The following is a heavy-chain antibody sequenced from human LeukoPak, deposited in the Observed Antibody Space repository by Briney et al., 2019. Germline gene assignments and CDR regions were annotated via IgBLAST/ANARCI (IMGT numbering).Heavy chain of an antibody. CDR3: ARVDLSYYYDSSGYYGAYFDY. Sequence: ASVKVSCKASGYTFTGYYMHWVRQAPGQGLEWMGWINPNSGGTNYAQKFQGRVTMTRDTSISTAYMELSRLRSDDTAVYYCARVDLSYYYDSSGYYGAYFDYWGQGTLVTVPS. V-gene: IGHV1-2*02. CDR1: GYTFTGYY. CDR2: INPNSGGT. D-gene: IGHD3-22*01. J-gene: IGHJ4*02.